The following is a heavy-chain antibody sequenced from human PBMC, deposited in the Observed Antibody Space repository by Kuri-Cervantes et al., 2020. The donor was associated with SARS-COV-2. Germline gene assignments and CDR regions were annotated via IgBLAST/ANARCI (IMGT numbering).Heavy chain of an antibody. Sequence: GESLKISCAASGFTVSSNYMSWVRQAPGKGLVWVSRINSDGSSTSYADSVKGRFTISRDNAKNSLYLQMNSLRAEDTAVYYCARDFPPAYYDFWSGQIYGMDVWGQGTTVTVSS. CDR3: ARDFPPAYYDFWSGQIYGMDV. V-gene: IGHV3-74*01. J-gene: IGHJ6*02. D-gene: IGHD3-3*01. CDR2: INSDGSST. CDR1: GFTVSSNY.